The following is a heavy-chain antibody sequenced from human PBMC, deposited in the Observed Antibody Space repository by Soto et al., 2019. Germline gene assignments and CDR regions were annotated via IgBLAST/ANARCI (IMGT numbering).Heavy chain of an antibody. CDR2: INAHSGGT. CDR1: GFSFTGYY. Sequence: WASVKVSCKASGFSFTGYYIHWLRQAPGQGLEWMGWINAHSGGTEYAQKFQGRVTLTRDTSIATAYLTLTSLTSDDTALYYCAKDLTRQLAYWLDPWGQGTQVTVLL. V-gene: IGHV1-2*02. D-gene: IGHD6-6*01. CDR3: AKDLTRQLAYWLDP. J-gene: IGHJ5*02.